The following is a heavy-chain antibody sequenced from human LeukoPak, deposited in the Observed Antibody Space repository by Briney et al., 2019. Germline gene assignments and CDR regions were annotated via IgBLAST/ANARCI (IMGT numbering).Heavy chain of an antibody. Sequence: ASVKLSCKASGYTFTSYVISWVRQAPGQGLGWMGWNSAYNGNTDYAQKLQGRVTVTTDTSKRTAYMGLRSLRSDDTAVYYCARGGAAEYCYYYYMDVWGEGTTVTVSS. J-gene: IGHJ6*03. V-gene: IGHV1-18*01. CDR3: ARGGAAEYCYYYYMDV. CDR2: NSAYNGNT. D-gene: IGHD6-13*01. CDR1: GYTFTSYV.